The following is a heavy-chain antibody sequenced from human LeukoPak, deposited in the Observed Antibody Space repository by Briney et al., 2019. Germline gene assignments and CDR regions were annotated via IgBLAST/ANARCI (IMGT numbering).Heavy chain of an antibody. Sequence: PGGSLRLSCVASGFNFNNYNMNWVRQPPGKGLEWVSSISGSGDSTFYADSVKGRFSISRDNSKNILYLQVNGLRTEDTAVYYCAKDRLLNCRGDCYIFDYWGQGTVVTVSS. CDR2: ISGSGDST. D-gene: IGHD2-21*02. CDR3: AKDRLLNCRGDCYIFDY. CDR1: GFNFNNYN. J-gene: IGHJ4*02. V-gene: IGHV3-23*01.